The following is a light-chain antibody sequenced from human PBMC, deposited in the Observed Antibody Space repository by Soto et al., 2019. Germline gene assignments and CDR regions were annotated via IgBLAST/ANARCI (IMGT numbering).Light chain of an antibody. J-gene: IGLJ2*01. CDR1: KLGDKY. CDR3: RAWDTSTVV. Sequence: SYELTQPPSVSVSPGQTASITCSGDKLGDKYASWYQLKPGQSPVLVIYQDTKRPSGIPERFSGSNSGTTATLSISGTQAMDEADYYCRAWDTSTVVFGGGTQLTVL. V-gene: IGLV3-1*01. CDR2: QDT.